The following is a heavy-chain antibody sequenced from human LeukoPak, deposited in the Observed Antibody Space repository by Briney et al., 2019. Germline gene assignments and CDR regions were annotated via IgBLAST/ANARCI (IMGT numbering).Heavy chain of an antibody. J-gene: IGHJ4*02. CDR3: TRDFLGGRPAGSNY. V-gene: IGHV3-49*03. D-gene: IGHD2-15*01. CDR2: IRSNTYGGTT. Sequence: GGSLRLSCIASGFTFCDYAMSWFRQAPGKGLEWVGFIRSNTYGGTTEYAASVRGRFTISRDDSKSIAYLQMNSLKTEDTAVYYCTRDFLGGRPAGSNYWGQGTLVTVSS. CDR1: GFTFCDYA.